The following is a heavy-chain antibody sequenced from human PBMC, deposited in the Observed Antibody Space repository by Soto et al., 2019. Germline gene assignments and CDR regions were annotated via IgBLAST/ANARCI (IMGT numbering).Heavy chain of an antibody. CDR1: GFTFSSYA. V-gene: IGHV3-23*01. Sequence: GGSLRLSCAASGFTFSSYAMSWVRQAPGKGLEWVSAISGSGGSTYYADSVKGRFTISRDNSKNTLYLQMNSLRAEDTAVYYCAKDPYYYDSSAWGNWFDPWGQGTLVTVSS. CDR3: AKDPYYYDSSAWGNWFDP. D-gene: IGHD3-22*01. CDR2: ISGSGGST. J-gene: IGHJ5*02.